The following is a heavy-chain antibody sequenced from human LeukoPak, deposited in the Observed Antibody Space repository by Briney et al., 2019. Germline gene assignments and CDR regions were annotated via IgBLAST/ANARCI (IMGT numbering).Heavy chain of an antibody. D-gene: IGHD3-10*01. CDR3: AKYTFGSDYFDS. V-gene: IGHV4-4*07. CDR1: GGSINGYY. CDR2: IYSSGST. J-gene: IGHJ4*02. Sequence: SETLSLTCTVSGGSINGYYWSWLRQPAGKGLEWIGRIYSSGSTKYNPSLKSRVIMSVDTSKNQFSLQLNSVTAADTALYYCAKYTFGSDYFDSWGQGTLVIVSS.